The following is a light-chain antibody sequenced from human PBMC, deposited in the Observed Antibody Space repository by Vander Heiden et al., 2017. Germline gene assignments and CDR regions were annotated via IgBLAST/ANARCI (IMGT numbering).Light chain of an antibody. V-gene: IGKV3-15*01. Sequence: EIVMTQSPATLSVSPGEGATLSCRASQGVSSNLAWYQHKPGQAPRLLIFGASNRATGIPARFSGSGSGTEFTLTISSLQSEDFAIYYCQQSNSWPLTFGGGTKVDIK. CDR2: GAS. CDR1: QGVSSN. CDR3: QQSNSWPLT. J-gene: IGKJ4*01.